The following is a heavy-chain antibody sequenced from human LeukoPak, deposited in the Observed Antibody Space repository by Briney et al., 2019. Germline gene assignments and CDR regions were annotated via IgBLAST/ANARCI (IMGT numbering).Heavy chain of an antibody. CDR3: ARDVVAALGSFDY. D-gene: IGHD2-2*01. CDR1: GGSISSNNW. Sequence: SETLSLTCAVSGGSISSNNWCSWVRQPPGKGLEWIGEIYHSGSTNYNPSLKSRVTISVDKSKNQFSLKLSSVTAADTAVYYCARDVVAALGSFDYWGQGTLVTVSS. J-gene: IGHJ4*02. V-gene: IGHV4-4*02. CDR2: IYHSGST.